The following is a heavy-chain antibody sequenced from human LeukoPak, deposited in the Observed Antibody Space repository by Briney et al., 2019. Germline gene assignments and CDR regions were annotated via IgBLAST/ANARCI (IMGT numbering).Heavy chain of an antibody. V-gene: IGHV3-53*01. J-gene: IGHJ4*02. CDR1: GFTVSSNY. CDR3: AKDMRFDWTPYYFDY. D-gene: IGHD3-9*01. CDR2: IYSGGST. Sequence: GGSLRLSCAASGFTVSSNYMSWVRQAPGKGLEWVSVIYSGGSTYYADSVKGRFTISRDNSKNTLYLQMNSLRAEDTAVYYCAKDMRFDWTPYYFDYWGQGTLVTVSS.